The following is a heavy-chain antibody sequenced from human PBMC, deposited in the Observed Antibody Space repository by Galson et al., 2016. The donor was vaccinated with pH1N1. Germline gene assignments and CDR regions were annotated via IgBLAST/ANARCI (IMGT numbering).Heavy chain of an antibody. D-gene: IGHD3-9*01. CDR1: GYTFGSYA. CDR2: VNTVNGDI. CDR3: ARWALTGYHDY. Sequence: SVKVSCKASGYTFGSYAVHWVRQAPGQRLEWMGYVNTVNGDIKISQEFQDRVSITRDTSTNTAYMEITSLRSDDTAVYYCARWALTGYHDYWGQGTLVTVSS. V-gene: IGHV1-3*04. J-gene: IGHJ4*02.